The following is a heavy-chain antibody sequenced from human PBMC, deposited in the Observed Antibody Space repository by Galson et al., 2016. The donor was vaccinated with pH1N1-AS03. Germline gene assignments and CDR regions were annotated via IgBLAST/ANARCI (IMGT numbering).Heavy chain of an antibody. CDR2: IMPVFGPA. CDR3: ATDHYETSDFRGAWDY. CDR1: GGNFRTHP. Sequence: SVKVSCKASGGNFRTHPISWVRRAPGQGLEWMGRIMPVFGPAKYAQKFQGRVTISADESTSTAYMELNNLRPEDTAVYYCATDHYETSDFRGAWDYWGQGTPVTVSS. J-gene: IGHJ4*02. D-gene: IGHD3-22*01. V-gene: IGHV1-69*13.